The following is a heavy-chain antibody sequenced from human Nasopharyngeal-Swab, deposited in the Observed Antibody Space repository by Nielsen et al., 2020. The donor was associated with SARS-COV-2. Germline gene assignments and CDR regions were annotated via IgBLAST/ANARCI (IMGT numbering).Heavy chain of an antibody. D-gene: IGHD3-22*01. J-gene: IGHJ3*02. CDR2: ISSSGSTT. CDR1: GFAFSDYY. Sequence: GGSLRLSCAASGFAFSDYYMSWIRQAPGKGLEWVSYISSSGSTTYSEDPVKGRFTISRDNAKNSLYLQMNSLRAEDTAVYYCVRGEGYYDSSGYGWAFDIWGQGTLVTVSS. V-gene: IGHV3-11*04. CDR3: VRGEGYYDSSGYGWAFDI.